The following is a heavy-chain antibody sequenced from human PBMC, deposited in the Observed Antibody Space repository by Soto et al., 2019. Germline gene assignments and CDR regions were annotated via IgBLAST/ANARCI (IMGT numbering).Heavy chain of an antibody. CDR1: GGSVRDGSYY. CDR3: ARDAHSGSYVDY. D-gene: IGHD1-26*01. J-gene: IGHJ4*02. Sequence: SETLSLTCTVSGGSVRDGSYYWAWLRQPPGKGLEWIGHIYYSGSTNYNPSLKSRVTISVDTSKNQFSLKLSSVTAADTAVYYCARDAHSGSYVDYWGQGTLVTVSS. V-gene: IGHV4-61*01. CDR2: IYYSGST.